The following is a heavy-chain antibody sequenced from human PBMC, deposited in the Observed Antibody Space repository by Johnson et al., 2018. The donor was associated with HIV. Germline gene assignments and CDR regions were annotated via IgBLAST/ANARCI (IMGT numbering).Heavy chain of an antibody. Sequence: QVQLVESGGGVVQPGRSLRLSCAASGFTFSSYAMHWVRQAPGKGLEWVAVISYDGNNKYYADSVKGRFTISRDNSKNTLYLQMNGLRAEDTAVYYCARDFGLFLGKDDAFDIWGQGTMVTVSS. CDR3: ARDFGLFLGKDDAFDI. V-gene: IGHV3-30-3*01. J-gene: IGHJ3*02. D-gene: IGHD7-27*01. CDR1: GFTFSSYA. CDR2: ISYDGNNK.